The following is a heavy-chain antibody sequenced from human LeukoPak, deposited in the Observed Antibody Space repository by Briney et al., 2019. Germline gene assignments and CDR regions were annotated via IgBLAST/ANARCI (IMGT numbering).Heavy chain of an antibody. J-gene: IGHJ4*02. Sequence: GGSLRLSCATSGFTFSSYAMAWVRRAPGKGLEWVSSISTGGASTYSADSVKGRFTTSRDKSKNALFLQMSSLSAEDTAVYYCARQIGYCSDGNCYFDYWGQGTQVTVSS. D-gene: IGHD2-15*01. CDR3: ARQIGYCSDGNCYFDY. CDR1: GFTFSSYA. CDR2: ISTGGAST. V-gene: IGHV3-23*01.